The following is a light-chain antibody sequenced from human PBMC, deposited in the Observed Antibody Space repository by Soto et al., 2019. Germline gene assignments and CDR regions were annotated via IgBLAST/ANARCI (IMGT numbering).Light chain of an antibody. CDR2: GVN. CDR1: SSDVGSYNL. Sequence: QSALTQPASVSGSPGQSITISCTGTSSDVGSYNLVSWYQQHPGKAPKLMIYGVNKRPSGVSNRLSGSKSGNTASLTISGLQAEDEADYYCCSYAGISTFYVFGTGTRSPS. CDR3: CSYAGISTFYV. V-gene: IGLV2-23*02. J-gene: IGLJ1*01.